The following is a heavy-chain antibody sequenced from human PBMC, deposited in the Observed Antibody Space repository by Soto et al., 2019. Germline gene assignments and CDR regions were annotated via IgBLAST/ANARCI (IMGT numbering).Heavy chain of an antibody. Sequence: SETLSLTCTVSGDSISSTSSYWGWIRQPPGKGLEWIGTIFYSGSIYYSPSLKSRVTISVDTSKNQFSLKLSSVTAADTAMYYCARRLCDLNPYYMDVWGKGTTVTVSS. V-gene: IGHV4-39*01. D-gene: IGHD2-21*02. CDR2: IFYSGSI. J-gene: IGHJ6*03. CDR3: ARRLCDLNPYYMDV. CDR1: GDSISSTSSY.